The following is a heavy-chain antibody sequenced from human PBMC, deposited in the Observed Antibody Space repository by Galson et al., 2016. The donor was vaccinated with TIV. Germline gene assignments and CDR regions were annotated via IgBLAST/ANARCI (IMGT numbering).Heavy chain of an antibody. D-gene: IGHD6-13*01. CDR1: GVSITRGDY. CDR2: IKQDGSEK. Sequence: LSLTCAVSGVSITRGDYLWTWIRQAPGKGLEWVANIKQDGSEKNYVDSVKGRFTISRDNAKNSLYLQMNSLRAEDTAVYYCASDHKGIAAFWYFDLWGRGTPVTVSS. V-gene: IGHV3-7*01. CDR3: ASDHKGIAAFWYFDL. J-gene: IGHJ2*01.